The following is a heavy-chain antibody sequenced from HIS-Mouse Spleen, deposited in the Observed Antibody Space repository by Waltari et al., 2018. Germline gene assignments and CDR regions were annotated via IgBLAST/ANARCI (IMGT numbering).Heavy chain of an antibody. J-gene: IGHJ4*02. CDR1: GGSFSGYY. CDR3: ARGELLWFGELVLNY. Sequence: QVQLQQWGAGLLKPSETLSLTCAVYGGSFSGYYWSWIRLPPGKGLEWIGEINHSGSTNYNPSLKSRVTISVDTSKNQFSLKLSSVTAADTAVYYCARGELLWFGELVLNYWGQGTLVTVSS. CDR2: INHSGST. V-gene: IGHV4-34*01. D-gene: IGHD3-10*01.